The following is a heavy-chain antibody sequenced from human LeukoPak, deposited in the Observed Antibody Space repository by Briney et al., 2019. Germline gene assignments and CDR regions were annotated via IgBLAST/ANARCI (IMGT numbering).Heavy chain of an antibody. CDR2: ISRSSSTI. J-gene: IGHJ4*02. V-gene: IGHV3-48*01. D-gene: IGHD2-2*02. CDR3: ASAHCSSTTCYTPTRIDY. CDR1: GFTFSSYS. Sequence: GGSLRLSCVASGFTFSSYSVNWVRQAPGKGLEWVSYISRSSSTIYYADSVKGRFTISRDNAKNSLYLQMNSLRAEDTAVYYCASAHCSSTTCYTPTRIDYWGQGTLVTVSS.